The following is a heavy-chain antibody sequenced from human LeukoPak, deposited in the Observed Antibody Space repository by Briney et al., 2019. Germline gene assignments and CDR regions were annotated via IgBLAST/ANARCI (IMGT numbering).Heavy chain of an antibody. CDR2: VYPGTSDS. CDR1: GYTFTTNW. J-gene: IGHJ4*02. Sequence: GESLKISCKGFGYTFTTNWIAWVRQMPGKGLEWVGVVYPGTSDSRYSPSFQGQVTISADNSLSAAYLQWSSLKASDSAMYYCARLGGHSTGWYIQYWGQGTLVTVSS. D-gene: IGHD6-19*01. CDR3: ARLGGHSTGWYIQY. V-gene: IGHV5-51*01.